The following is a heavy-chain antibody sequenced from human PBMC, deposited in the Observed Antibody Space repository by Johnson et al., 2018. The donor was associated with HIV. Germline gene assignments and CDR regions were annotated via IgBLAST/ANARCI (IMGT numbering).Heavy chain of an antibody. Sequence: VQLVESGGGLVQPGRSVRLSCAASGFTFDDYAMHWVRQAPGKGLEWVSGINSDGSSTSYADSVKGRFTISRDNAKNTLYLQINSLRAEDTAVYYCARASYYDSSGYYSPPHDAFDIWGQGTMVTVSS. CDR3: ARASYYDSSGYYSPPHDAFDI. J-gene: IGHJ3*02. D-gene: IGHD3-22*01. CDR1: GFTFDDYA. V-gene: IGHV3-9*01. CDR2: INSDGSST.